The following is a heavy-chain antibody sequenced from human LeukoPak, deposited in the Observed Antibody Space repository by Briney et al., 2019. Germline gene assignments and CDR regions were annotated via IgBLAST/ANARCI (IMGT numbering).Heavy chain of an antibody. J-gene: IGHJ4*02. CDR1: GGSISGYY. CDR3: ARLSQSTSWYDDY. CDR2: IYNSENA. Sequence: SETLSLTCSVSGGSISGYYWRWIRQPAGKGLEWIGRIYNSENANYNPSLRSRVSMSVDTSKNQFSVKLSSVTAADTAVYYCARLSQSTSWYDDYWGQGTLVTVSS. V-gene: IGHV4-4*07. D-gene: IGHD6-13*01.